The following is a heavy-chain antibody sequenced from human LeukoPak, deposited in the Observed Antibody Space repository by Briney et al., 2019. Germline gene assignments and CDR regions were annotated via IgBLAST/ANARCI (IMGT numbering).Heavy chain of an antibody. D-gene: IGHD3-10*01. CDR3: TRDSQGSGTYSTDH. Sequence: GGSPRLSCVASGFTFSSSWMSWVRQGPGKGPEWVANMNQDGSRKYYVDSVKGRFTISRDNAKNSLFLQMNGLRDEDTAVYYCTRDSQGSGTYSTDHWGQGTLVTVSS. CDR1: GFTFSSSW. J-gene: IGHJ4*02. CDR2: MNQDGSRK. V-gene: IGHV3-7*01.